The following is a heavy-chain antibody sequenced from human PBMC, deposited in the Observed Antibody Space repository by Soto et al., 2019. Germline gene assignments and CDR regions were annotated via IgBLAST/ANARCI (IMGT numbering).Heavy chain of an antibody. CDR2: IYHSGST. CDR1: GGSIISGGYY. Sequence: SETLSLTCTVSGGSIISGGYYWSWIRQHPGKGLEWIGYIYHSGSTYYNPSLKSRVTISVDRSKNQFSLKLSSATAADTAVYYCARVGPAVTPDAFDIWGQGTMVT. CDR3: ARVGPAVTPDAFDI. D-gene: IGHD4-17*01. V-gene: IGHV4-30-2*01. J-gene: IGHJ3*02.